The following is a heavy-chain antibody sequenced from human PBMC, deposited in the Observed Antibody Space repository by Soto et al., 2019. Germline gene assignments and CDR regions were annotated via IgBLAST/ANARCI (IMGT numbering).Heavy chain of an antibody. CDR2: MNPNSGNT. D-gene: IGHD6-19*01. CDR1: GYTFSSYD. J-gene: IGHJ4*02. Sequence: ASGKISCKASGYTFSSYDINWVRQATGQGLEWMGWMNPNSGNTGYAQKFQGRVTMTRNTSISTAYMELSSLRSEDTAVYYCARQHSIGLLGDFGWGQGTLVTASS. V-gene: IGHV1-8*01. CDR3: ARQHSIGLLGDFG.